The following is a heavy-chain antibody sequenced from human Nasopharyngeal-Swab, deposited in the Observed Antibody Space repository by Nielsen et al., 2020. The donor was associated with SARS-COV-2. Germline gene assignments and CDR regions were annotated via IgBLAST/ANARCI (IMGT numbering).Heavy chain of an antibody. Sequence: SGPTLVKPTQTLTLTCTFSGFSLSTSGMCVSWIRQPPGKALEWLARIDWDDDKYYSTSLKTRLTISKDTSKNQVVLTMTNMDPVDTATYYCAHKLRSSGWPTFDYWGQGTLVTVSS. CDR2: IDWDDDK. CDR3: AHKLRSSGWPTFDY. CDR1: GFSLSTSGMC. V-gene: IGHV2-70*11. J-gene: IGHJ4*02. D-gene: IGHD6-19*01.